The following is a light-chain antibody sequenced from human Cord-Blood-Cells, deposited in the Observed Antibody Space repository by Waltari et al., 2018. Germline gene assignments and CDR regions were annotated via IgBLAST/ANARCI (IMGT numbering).Light chain of an antibody. V-gene: IGLV2-11*01. J-gene: IGLJ1*01. CDR2: DVS. Sequence: QSALTQPRSVSGSPGQSVTISCTGTSSDVGGYHYVSWYQQNPGKAPTLMIYDVSKLTSGVPDRFSGSKSGNTASLTISGLQAEDEADYYCCSYAGSYTYVFGTGTKVTVL. CDR1: SSDVGGYHY. CDR3: CSYAGSYTYV.